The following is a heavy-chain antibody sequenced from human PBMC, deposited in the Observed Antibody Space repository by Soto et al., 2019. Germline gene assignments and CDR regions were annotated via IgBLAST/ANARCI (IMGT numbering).Heavy chain of an antibody. Sequence: QMQLVQSGAEVKKTGSSVTVSCKALGNTFTYRYLHWVRPAPGQALEWMGWITPFSGDVHYAQKFQERVTITTDRYINKAYRQMSSMRSEDTDMYVCAGGGAGSGPFTWQLPDHWGQGTLVTVSS. D-gene: IGHD3-16*01. J-gene: IGHJ4*02. CDR2: ITPFSGDV. CDR1: GNTFTYRY. V-gene: IGHV1-45*02. CDR3: AGGGAGSGPFTWQLPDH.